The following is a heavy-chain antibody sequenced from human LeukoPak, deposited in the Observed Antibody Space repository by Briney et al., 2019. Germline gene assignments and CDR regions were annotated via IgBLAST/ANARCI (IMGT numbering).Heavy chain of an antibody. J-gene: IGHJ6*02. CDR3: SRSGTSQYYFYGVDV. D-gene: IGHD1/OR15-1a*01. Sequence: PSETLSLTCPVSGGSLSSYNWNWIRQPPGKGLEWIGYIYYTGSTNYNPSLKSRVTISVDTSKNQFSLKLNSVTATDTAVYYCSRSGTSQYYFYGVDVWGQGTTVTVSS. V-gene: IGHV4-59*08. CDR1: GGSLSSYN. CDR2: IYYTGST.